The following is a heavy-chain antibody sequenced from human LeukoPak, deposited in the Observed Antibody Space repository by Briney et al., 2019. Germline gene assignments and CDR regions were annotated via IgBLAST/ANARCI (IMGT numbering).Heavy chain of an antibody. CDR2: TYYRSKWYN. CDR3: AREPEQQLVLSYFDY. V-gene: IGHV6-1*01. J-gene: IGHJ4*02. D-gene: IGHD6-13*01. Sequence: SQTLSLTCAISGDSVSSKSAAWNWIRQSPSRGLEWLGRTYYRSKWYNDYALSVKSRVTINPDTSKNQFSLQLNSVTPEDTAVYYCAREPEQQLVLSYFDYWGQGTLVTVSS. CDR1: GDSVSSKSAA.